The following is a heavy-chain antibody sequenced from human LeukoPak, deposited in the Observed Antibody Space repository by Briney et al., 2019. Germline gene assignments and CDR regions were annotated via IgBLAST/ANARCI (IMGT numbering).Heavy chain of an antibody. V-gene: IGHV3-53*01. CDR2: IYSGGST. Sequence: PGGSLRLSCAASGFTVSSNYMSWVRQAPGKGLKWVSVIYSGGSTYYADSVKGRFTISRDNSKNTLYLQMNSLRAEDTAVYYCARVGLKSYYFDYWGQGTLVTVSS. CDR3: ARVGLKSYYFDY. CDR1: GFTVSSNY. J-gene: IGHJ4*02.